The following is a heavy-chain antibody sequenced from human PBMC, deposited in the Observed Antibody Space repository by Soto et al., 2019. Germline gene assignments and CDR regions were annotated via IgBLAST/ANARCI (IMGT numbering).Heavy chain of an antibody. V-gene: IGHV3-48*02. J-gene: IGHJ6*02. Sequence: EVQLVESGGGLVQPGGSLRLSCAASGFTFSSYSMNWVRQAPGKGLEWVSYISSSSSTIYYADSVKGRFTISRDNAKNVLYLQMNSLRDEDTAVYYWARVREPGDNWKGLYYYGMDVWGQGTTVTDAS. D-gene: IGHD1-20*01. CDR3: ARVREPGDNWKGLYYYGMDV. CDR1: GFTFSSYS. CDR2: ISSSSSTI.